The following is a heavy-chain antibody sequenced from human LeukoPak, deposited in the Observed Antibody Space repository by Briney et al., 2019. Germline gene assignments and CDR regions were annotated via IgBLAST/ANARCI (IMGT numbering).Heavy chain of an antibody. CDR2: IDPSDSYT. CDR1: GYSFTSYW. V-gene: IGHV5-10-1*01. CDR3: ARPAAHHGMDV. D-gene: IGHD2-15*01. Sequence: GESLKISCQGSGYSFTSYWISWVRQMPGKGLEWVGRIDPSDSYTKYSPSFQGHVTISADKSISTAYLQWSSLKASDTAMYYYARPAAHHGMDVWGQGTTVTVSS. J-gene: IGHJ6*02.